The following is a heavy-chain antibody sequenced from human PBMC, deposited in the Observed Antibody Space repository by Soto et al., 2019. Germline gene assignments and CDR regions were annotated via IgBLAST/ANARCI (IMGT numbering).Heavy chain of an antibody. CDR3: ARDRDLGTYYDFWSGYYKYYYYGMDV. J-gene: IGHJ6*02. CDR2: IKQDGSEK. V-gene: IGHV3-7*03. CDR1: GFTFGNYA. Sequence: GGSLRLSCEASGFTFGNYAMTWVRQGPGRGLEWVANIKQDGSEKYYVDSVKGRFTISRDNAKNSLYLQMNSLRAEDTAVYYCARDRDLGTYYDFWSGYYKYYYYGMDVWGPGTMVTVSS. D-gene: IGHD3-3*01.